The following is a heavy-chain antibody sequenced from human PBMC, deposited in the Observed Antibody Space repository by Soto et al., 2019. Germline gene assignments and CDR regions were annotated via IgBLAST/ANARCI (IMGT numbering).Heavy chain of an antibody. CDR2: IKQDGGEK. Sequence: GGSLRLSCAASGVTFSSYWMSWVRQAPGKGLEWVANIKQDGGEKYYVDSVKGRFTISRDNAKNSLYLQMNSLRAEDTAVYYCAKAMVNGYYYYGMDVWGQGTTVTVSS. V-gene: IGHV3-7*03. CDR3: AKAMVNGYYYYGMDV. J-gene: IGHJ6*02. CDR1: GVTFSSYW. D-gene: IGHD5-18*01.